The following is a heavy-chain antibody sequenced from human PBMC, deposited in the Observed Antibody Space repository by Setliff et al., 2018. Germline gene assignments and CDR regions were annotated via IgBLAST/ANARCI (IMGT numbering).Heavy chain of an antibody. CDR1: GGSISSGDYY. J-gene: IGHJ4*02. V-gene: IGHV4-30-4*08. CDR3: ARSFSRREKFLLDY. CDR2: IYSSGST. Sequence: SETLSLTCTVSGGSISSGDYYWSWIRQPPGKGLEWLGYIYSSGSTYYNPSLKSRVSISVDTSKNQFSLKLSSVTAADTAVYYCARSFSRREKFLLDYWGQGALVTVSS.